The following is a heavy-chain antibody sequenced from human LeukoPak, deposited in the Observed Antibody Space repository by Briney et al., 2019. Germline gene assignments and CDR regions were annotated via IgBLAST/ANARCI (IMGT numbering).Heavy chain of an antibody. J-gene: IGHJ5*02. CDR3: ARKRGLFAVSFDP. CDR2: IFYNGNT. V-gene: IGHV4-39*01. Sequence: SETLSLTCTVSGGFISSSSYYWGWIRQPPGKGLEWIGAIFYNGNTYYNPSLRSRVTISVDTSKNQFSLRLTSATAADTAVYYCARKRGLFAVSFDPWGQGTLVTVSS. CDR1: GGFISSSSYY. D-gene: IGHD1-1*01.